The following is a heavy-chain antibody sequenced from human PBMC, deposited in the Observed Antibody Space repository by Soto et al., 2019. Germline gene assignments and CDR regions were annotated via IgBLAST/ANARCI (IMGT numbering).Heavy chain of an antibody. CDR1: GGSFSGYY. CDR3: ARGPGLYIDDYSNYSEEGGHY. CDR2: INHSGST. Sequence: SETLSLTCAVYGGSFSGYYWSWIRQPPGKGLEWIGEINHSGSTNYNPSLKSRVTISVDTSKNQFSLKLSSVTAADTAVYYCARGPGLYIDDYSNYSEEGGHYWGQGTLVTVSS. D-gene: IGHD4-4*01. J-gene: IGHJ4*02. V-gene: IGHV4-34*01.